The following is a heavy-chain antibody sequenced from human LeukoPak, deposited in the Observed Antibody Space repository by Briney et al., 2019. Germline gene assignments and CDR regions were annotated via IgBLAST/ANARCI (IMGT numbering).Heavy chain of an antibody. CDR1: GGSISSSPYY. CDR3: ARQDEGYFDY. V-gene: IGHV4-39*01. CDR2: IYYSGST. J-gene: IGHJ4*02. Sequence: PSETLSLTCTVSGGSISSSPYYWVWIRQPPGKGLEWIGTIYYSGSTYYNPSLKSLVTISADTSKNQFSLKLSSVTAADTAVYYCARQDEGYFDYWGQGTLVTVSS.